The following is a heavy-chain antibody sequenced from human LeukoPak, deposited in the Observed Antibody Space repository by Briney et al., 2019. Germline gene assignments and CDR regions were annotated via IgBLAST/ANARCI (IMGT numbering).Heavy chain of an antibody. Sequence: GRSLRLSCAASGFTFSSYGMHWVRQAPGKGLEWVAVISYDGSNKYYADSVKGRFTISRDNSKNTLYLQMNSLRAEDTAVYYCAKDTGASSSWVGYYYYYGMDVWGQGTTVTVSS. CDR3: AKDTGASSSWVGYYYYYGMDV. CDR1: GFTFSSYG. D-gene: IGHD6-13*01. V-gene: IGHV3-30*18. J-gene: IGHJ6*02. CDR2: ISYDGSNK.